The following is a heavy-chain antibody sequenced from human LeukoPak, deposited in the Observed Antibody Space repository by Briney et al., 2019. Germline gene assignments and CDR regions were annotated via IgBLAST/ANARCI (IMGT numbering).Heavy chain of an antibody. CDR1: GFTFSSYG. J-gene: IGHJ4*02. CDR2: IRYDGSNK. D-gene: IGHD3-3*01. V-gene: IGHV3-30*02. Sequence: GGSLRLSCAASGFTFSSYGMHWVRQAPGKGLEWVAFIRYDGSNKYYADSVKGRFTISRDNSKNTLYLQMNSLRAEDTAVYYCAKVLFSFRSLEWFLKGYFDYWGQGTLVTVSS. CDR3: AKVLFSFRSLEWFLKGYFDY.